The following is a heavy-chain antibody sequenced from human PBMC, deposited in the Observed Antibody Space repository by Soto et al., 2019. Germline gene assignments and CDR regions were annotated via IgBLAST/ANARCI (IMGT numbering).Heavy chain of an antibody. CDR3: TTRLLYPRTRFDP. CDR1: GFTFSDAW. CDR2: IKSKTDGGTT. V-gene: IGHV3-15*07. J-gene: IGHJ5*02. D-gene: IGHD2-8*01. Sequence: GGSLRLSCVVSGFTFSDAWMNWVRQAPGKGLEWVGRIKSKTDGGTTDYAAPVKGRFTISRDDSKNTLYLQMNSLKTEDTAVYYCTTRLLYPRTRFDPWGQGTLVTVSS.